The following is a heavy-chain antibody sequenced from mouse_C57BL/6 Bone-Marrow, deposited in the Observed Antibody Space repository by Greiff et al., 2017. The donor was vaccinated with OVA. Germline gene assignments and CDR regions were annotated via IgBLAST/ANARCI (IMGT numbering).Heavy chain of an antibody. V-gene: IGHV1-82*01. CDR1: GYAFSSSW. CDR3: ASGPSGTMGY. D-gene: IGHD4-1*01. Sequence: QVQLQQSGPELVKPGASVKISCKASGYAFSSSWMNWVKQRPGKGLEWIGRIYPGDGDTNYNGKFKGKATLTADKSSSTAYMQLSSLTSEDSAVYFCASGPSGTMGYWGQGTTRTVSS. CDR2: IYPGDGDT. J-gene: IGHJ2*01.